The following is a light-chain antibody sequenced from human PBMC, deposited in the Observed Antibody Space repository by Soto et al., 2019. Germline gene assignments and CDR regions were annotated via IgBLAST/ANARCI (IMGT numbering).Light chain of an antibody. J-gene: IGKJ2*01. CDR2: DGS. CDR3: QQYDDLPYT. CDR1: QDIKNF. V-gene: IGKV1-33*01. Sequence: DIQLTQSPSSLSASVGDRVTITCQASQDIKNFLNWYQQKPGKAPKLLIYDGSSLETGVPSRFSGSGSGTDFTFAISSLQPEDIATYYCQQYDDLPYTFGQGPKLEI.